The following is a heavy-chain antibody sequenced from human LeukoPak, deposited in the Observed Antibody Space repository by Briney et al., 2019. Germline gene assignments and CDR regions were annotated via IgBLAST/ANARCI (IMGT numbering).Heavy chain of an antibody. J-gene: IGHJ3*02. V-gene: IGHV3-23*01. CDR3: AKGYCSSTGCYTVGGVLEI. D-gene: IGHD2-2*02. CDR1: GFTFSSYA. Sequence: PGGSLRLSCAASGFTFSSYAMSWVRQAPGKGLEWVSAISGSGGSTYYADSVKGRFTISRDNSKNTLYLQMNSLRAEDTAVYYCAKGYCSSTGCYTVGGVLEIWAQGKMLTVS. CDR2: ISGSGGST.